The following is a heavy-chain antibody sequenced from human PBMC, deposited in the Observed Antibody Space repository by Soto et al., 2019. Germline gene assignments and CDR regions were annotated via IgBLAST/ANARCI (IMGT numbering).Heavy chain of an antibody. V-gene: IGHV1-18*01. J-gene: IGHJ4*02. CDR1: GYTFTSYG. CDR2: ISAYNGNT. CDR3: ARESPPVDY. Sequence: QVQLVQSGAEVKKPGASVKVSCKASGYTFTSYGISWVRQAPGQGLEWMGWISAYNGNTKNAQKLQGRVTMTTDTSTRTAYVGLRSLRSDDTAVYYCARESPPVDYWGQGTLVTVSS.